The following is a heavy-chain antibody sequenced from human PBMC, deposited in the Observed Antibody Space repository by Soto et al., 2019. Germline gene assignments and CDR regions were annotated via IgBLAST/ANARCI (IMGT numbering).Heavy chain of an antibody. Sequence: EVQLVESGGGLVQPGGSLRLSCAASGFTFSSYWMHWVRQGPGKGLVWVSRINGNGSNRSYADSVTGRFTISRDNAKNTLYLQMNSLRAEDTAVYYCARDPYGLDVWGQGTTVTVSS. CDR2: INGNGSNR. V-gene: IGHV3-74*01. CDR3: ARDPYGLDV. CDR1: GFTFSSYW. J-gene: IGHJ6*02.